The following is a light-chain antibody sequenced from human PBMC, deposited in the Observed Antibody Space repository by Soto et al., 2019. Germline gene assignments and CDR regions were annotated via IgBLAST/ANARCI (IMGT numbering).Light chain of an antibody. Sequence: QSVLTQPPSASGTPGQIVAISCSGSSSNIGSNTVTWYQQLPGTAPKLLIYSTSQRSSGVPGRFSGSKSGASASLSISGLQSEDEADYYCEAWDDRLDVYVFGTGTKLTVL. CDR3: EAWDDRLDVYV. CDR2: STS. CDR1: SSNIGSNT. J-gene: IGLJ1*01. V-gene: IGLV1-44*01.